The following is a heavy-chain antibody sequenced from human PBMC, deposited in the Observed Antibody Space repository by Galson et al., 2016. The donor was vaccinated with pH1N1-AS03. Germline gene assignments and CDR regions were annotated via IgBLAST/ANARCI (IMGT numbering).Heavy chain of an antibody. CDR2: TSYNGRNK. Sequence: SLRLSCAASGFAFSDYTMHWVRQAPGKGLEWVAVTSYNGRNKYYTDSVQGRFSISRDNSKNTLHLQMISLRVEDTAVYFCASSPSSAWHYFDYWGQGALATVST. CDR3: ASSPSSAWHYFDY. D-gene: IGHD6-19*01. V-gene: IGHV3-30-3*02. CDR1: GFAFSDYT. J-gene: IGHJ4*02.